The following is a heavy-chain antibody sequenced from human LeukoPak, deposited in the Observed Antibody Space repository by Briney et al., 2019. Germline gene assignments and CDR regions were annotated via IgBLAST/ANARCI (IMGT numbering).Heavy chain of an antibody. D-gene: IGHD4-11*01. CDR1: GFTFSSYA. J-gene: IGHJ4*02. Sequence: GRSLRLSCAASGFTFSSYAMHWVRQAPGKGLEWVAVISYDGSNKYYADSVKGRFTISRDNAKNSLYLQMNSLRAEDTAVYYCARGLTVTTPFWGQGTLVTVSS. V-gene: IGHV3-30-3*01. CDR2: ISYDGSNK. CDR3: ARGLTVTTPF.